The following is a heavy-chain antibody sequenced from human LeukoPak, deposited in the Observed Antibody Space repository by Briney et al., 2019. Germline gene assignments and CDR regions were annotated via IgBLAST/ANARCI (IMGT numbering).Heavy chain of an antibody. D-gene: IGHD1-26*01. CDR1: GFTFSNYA. J-gene: IGHJ6*02. CDR3: VKDYVGSSIVGAPYGMDV. Sequence: PGGSLRLSCSASGFTFSNYAMHWVRQAPGKGLEYASGISSNGGRTDYADSVKGRFTVSRGNSKNTLYLQMSSLRAEGTAVYYCVKDYVGSSIVGAPYGMDVWGQGTTVTVSS. CDR2: ISSNGGRT. V-gene: IGHV3-64D*09.